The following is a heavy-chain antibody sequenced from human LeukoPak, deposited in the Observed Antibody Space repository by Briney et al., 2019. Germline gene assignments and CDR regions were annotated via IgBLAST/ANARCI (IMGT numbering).Heavy chain of an antibody. CDR3: ARDSGWELPRSPFDY. J-gene: IGHJ4*02. D-gene: IGHD4-23*01. V-gene: IGHV3-48*04. Sequence: GGSLRLSCVAYGFTFSSHNMNWVRQAPGQGLEWISYVSRSSGTIYYADSVKGRFTISRDNARNSLYLQMNRLRADDTAVYYCARDSGWELPRSPFDYWGQGNLVTVST. CDR1: GFTFSSHN. CDR2: VSRSSGTI.